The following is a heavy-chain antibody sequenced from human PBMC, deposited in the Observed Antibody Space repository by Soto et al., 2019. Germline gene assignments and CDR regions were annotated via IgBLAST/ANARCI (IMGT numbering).Heavy chain of an antibody. V-gene: IGHV4-31*03. CDR1: GGSISSGGYY. J-gene: IGHJ4*02. D-gene: IGHD3-16*02. CDR3: AREPSF. CDR2: IYYSGST. Sequence: QVQVQESGPGLVKPSQTLSLTCTVSGGSISSGGYYWSWIRQHPGKGLEWIGYIYYSGSTYYNPSLNRRDTISVATSRSQFSLRLRFVTAADTAVYYGAREPSFWGQGTLVTVSS.